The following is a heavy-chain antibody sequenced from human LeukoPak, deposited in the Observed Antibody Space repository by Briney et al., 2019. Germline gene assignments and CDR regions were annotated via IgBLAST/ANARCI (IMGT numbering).Heavy chain of an antibody. J-gene: IGHJ4*02. CDR1: GESFSGYY. V-gene: IGHV4-34*01. Sequence: PSETLSLTCAVYGESFSGYYWNWIRQSPGKGLEWIGEINHSGSTSYNPSLKSRVTVSVDTSKNQFFLKLRSVTAADTAMYYCARRGSARTLDYWGQGTLVTVSS. CDR2: INHSGST. CDR3: ARRGSARTLDY. D-gene: IGHD3-16*01.